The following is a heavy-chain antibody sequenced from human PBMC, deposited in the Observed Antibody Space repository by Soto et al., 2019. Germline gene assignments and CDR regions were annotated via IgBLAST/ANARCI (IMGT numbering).Heavy chain of an antibody. Sequence: ASVKVSCKASGYTFTSYYMHWVRQAPGQGLEWMGIINPSGGSTSYAQKFQGRVTMTRDTSTSTVYMELSSLRYEDTAVYYCTRADIVTGYWRDPWGQGTLVTVSS. V-gene: IGHV1-46*01. D-gene: IGHD3-9*01. CDR2: INPSGGST. J-gene: IGHJ5*02. CDR1: GYTFTSYY. CDR3: TRADIVTGYWRDP.